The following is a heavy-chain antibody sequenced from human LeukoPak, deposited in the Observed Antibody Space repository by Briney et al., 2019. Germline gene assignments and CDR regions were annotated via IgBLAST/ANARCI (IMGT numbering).Heavy chain of an antibody. CDR2: ISYDGSNK. J-gene: IGHJ4*02. D-gene: IGHD1-1*01. V-gene: IGHV3-30*18. CDR1: GFTFGSYG. Sequence: GGSLRLSCAASGFTFGSYGMHWVRQAPGKGLEWVAVISYDGSNKYYADSVKGRFTISRDNSKNTLYLQMNSLRAEDTAVYYCAKIHTRTGTGTVDYWGQGTLVTVSS. CDR3: AKIHTRTGTGTVDY.